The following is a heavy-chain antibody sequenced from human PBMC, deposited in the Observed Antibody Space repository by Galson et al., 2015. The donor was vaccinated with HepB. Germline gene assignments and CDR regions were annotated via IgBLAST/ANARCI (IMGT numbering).Heavy chain of an antibody. J-gene: IGHJ3*01. CDR2: VSWNSGNI. V-gene: IGHV3-9*01. CDR1: GFTFDDYA. D-gene: IGHD3-22*01. CDR3: AIASYSYESTGYGCAFEV. Sequence: SLRLSCAPSGFTFDDYAMHWVRHAPGKGLEWVSGVSWNSGNIGYADSVKGRFTISRDNAKTSLYLQMNSLRAEDTALYYCAIASYSYESTGYGCAFEVWGQGTMVTVSS.